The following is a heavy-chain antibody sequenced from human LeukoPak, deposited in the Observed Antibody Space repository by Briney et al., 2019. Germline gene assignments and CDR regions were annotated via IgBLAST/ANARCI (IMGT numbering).Heavy chain of an antibody. J-gene: IGHJ4*02. CDR1: GGSISSYN. CDR3: ARGFDSSGYYQY. CDR2: IYTSGST. V-gene: IGHV4-4*07. D-gene: IGHD3-22*01. Sequence: SETLSLTCTVSGGSISSYNWSWIRQPAGEGLEWIGRIYTSGSTNYNPSLKSRVTMSVDTSKNQFSLKLSSVTAADTAVYYCARGFDSSGYYQYWGQGTLVTVSS.